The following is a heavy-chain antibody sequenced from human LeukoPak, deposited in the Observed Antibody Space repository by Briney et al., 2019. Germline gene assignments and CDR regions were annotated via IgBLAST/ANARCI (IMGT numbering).Heavy chain of an antibody. CDR2: INPNSGGT. Sequence: ASVKVSCKASGYTFTGYYMHWVRQAPGQGLEWMGWINPNSGGTNYAQKFQGRVTMNRDTSISTAYMELSRLRSDDTAVYYCARELIAAAGTHYYGMDVWGQGTTVTVSS. CDR3: ARELIAAAGTHYYGMDV. V-gene: IGHV1-2*02. CDR1: GYTFTGYY. D-gene: IGHD6-13*01. J-gene: IGHJ6*02.